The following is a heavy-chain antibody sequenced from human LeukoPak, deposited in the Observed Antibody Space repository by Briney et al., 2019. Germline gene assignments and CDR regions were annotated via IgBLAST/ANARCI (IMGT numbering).Heavy chain of an antibody. V-gene: IGHV3-33*01. D-gene: IGHD2-2*01. CDR1: GLTFSSYG. J-gene: IGHJ4*02. CDR3: ARDYCSSTSCLFDY. Sequence: PGGSLRLSCAASGLTFSSYGMHWVRQAPGQGLEWVAVIWNDGSNKYYVDSVKGRFTISRDNSKNTLYLQMNSLRTEDTAVYYCARDYCSSTSCLFDYWGQGTLVTVSS. CDR2: IWNDGSNK.